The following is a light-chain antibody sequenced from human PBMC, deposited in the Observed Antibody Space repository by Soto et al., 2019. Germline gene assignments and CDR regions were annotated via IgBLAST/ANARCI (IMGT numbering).Light chain of an antibody. Sequence: DILMTQSPSTLSSSVGDTVAITCRGSQTISSWVAWYQQKPGRAPKILIYKESSLESGVTSRFSGSGSGTEFNLTISTLQPDDFATYYCQNYNSYSETCGQGTKVDIK. V-gene: IGKV1-5*03. CDR1: QTISSW. CDR2: KES. J-gene: IGKJ1*01. CDR3: QNYNSYSET.